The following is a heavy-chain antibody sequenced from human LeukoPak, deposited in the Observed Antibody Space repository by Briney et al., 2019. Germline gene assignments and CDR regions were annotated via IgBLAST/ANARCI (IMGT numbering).Heavy chain of an antibody. CDR3: AGDDARSGGYQYDILDG. J-gene: IGHJ4*02. Sequence: SVKVSRKSSGRTYSSYTISGVRQAPGQGLEWVGRHIPIRGIANYAQKFQGRLTITADKSTNTVYMALRNLSSEDTAVYQCAGDDARSGGYQYDILDGWGQGTLVTVSS. CDR2: HIPIRGIA. D-gene: IGHD2-15*01. CDR1: GRTYSSYT. V-gene: IGHV1-69*04.